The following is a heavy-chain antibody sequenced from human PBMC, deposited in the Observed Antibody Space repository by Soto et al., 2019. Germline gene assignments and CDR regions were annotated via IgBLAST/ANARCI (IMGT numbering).Heavy chain of an antibody. CDR3: ARQPKIRRWGGYFDY. D-gene: IGHD2-21*01. CDR2: SYYTAIT. V-gene: IGHV4-39*01. Sequence: WGTLSLTCTVAGDSIKSSSYFWAWIRQPPGKGREWISSSYYTAITYYNPSLERLVTISVHTSKNLFSLKLPSVNAVENALYSCARQPKIRRWGGYFDYWGQATLVTVSS. J-gene: IGHJ4*02. CDR1: GDSIKSSSYF.